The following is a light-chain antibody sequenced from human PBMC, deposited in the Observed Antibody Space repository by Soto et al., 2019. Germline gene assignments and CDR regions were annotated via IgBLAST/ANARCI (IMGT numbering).Light chain of an antibody. V-gene: IGLV1-44*01. J-gene: IGLJ1*01. CDR1: SANIGSNT. Sequence: QSVLTQPPSASGTPGQIVAIAWSGSSANIGSNTVTWYQQLPGTAPKLLIYSTSQRSSGVTGGFSGSKSGASASLSISGLQSEAEDDYYCAAWDDRLNVYVFATAPKVNVL. CDR2: STS. CDR3: AAWDDRLNVYV.